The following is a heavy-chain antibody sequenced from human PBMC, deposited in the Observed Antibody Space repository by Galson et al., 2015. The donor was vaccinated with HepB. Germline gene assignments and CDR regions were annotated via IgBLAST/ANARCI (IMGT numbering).Heavy chain of an antibody. D-gene: IGHD4-23*01. J-gene: IGHJ4*02. V-gene: IGHV3-30*18. CDR1: GFTFSTCA. CDR3: AKALWDHGGGETFEY. CDR2: KAHDGRYI. Sequence: SLRLSCAASGFTFSTCAMHWVRQAPGKGLEWVAGKAHDGRYIYYGDSVKGRFTISRDNAKNTLYLQMNSLRADDTAVYYCAKALWDHGGGETFEYWGQGTLVTVSS.